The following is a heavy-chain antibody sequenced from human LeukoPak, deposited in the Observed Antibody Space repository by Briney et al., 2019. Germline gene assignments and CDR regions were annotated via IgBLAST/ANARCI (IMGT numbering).Heavy chain of an antibody. J-gene: IGHJ3*02. Sequence: LAGGSLRLSCAASGFTFSSYAMSWVRQAPGKGLEWVSAISGSGGSTYYADSVKGRFTISRDNSKNTLYLQMNSLRAEDTAVYYCAKPHYYDSSGYKSGALDIWGQGTMVAVSS. CDR1: GFTFSSYA. V-gene: IGHV3-23*01. CDR2: ISGSGGST. CDR3: AKPHYYDSSGYKSGALDI. D-gene: IGHD3-22*01.